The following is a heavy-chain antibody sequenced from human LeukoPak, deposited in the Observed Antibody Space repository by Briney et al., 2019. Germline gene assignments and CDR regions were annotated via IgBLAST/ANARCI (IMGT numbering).Heavy chain of an antibody. CDR1: GFTFNNYA. Sequence: PGGSLRPSCAAPGFTFNNYAMNWVRQAPGKGLEWVSLISSSGGNTYYADSVKGRFTISRDKSENTVSLQMNSLRGEDTAVYYCAKDVRVGGGGMDVWGQGTPVTVSS. D-gene: IGHD1-26*01. CDR3: AKDVRVGGGGMDV. CDR2: ISSSGGNT. V-gene: IGHV3-23*01. J-gene: IGHJ6*02.